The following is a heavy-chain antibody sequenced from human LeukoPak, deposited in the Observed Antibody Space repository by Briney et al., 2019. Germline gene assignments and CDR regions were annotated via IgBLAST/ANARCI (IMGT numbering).Heavy chain of an antibody. CDR3: ASLRDYFDY. CDR2: IYYSGST. J-gene: IGHJ4*02. Sequence: ASETLSLTCTVSGGSISSSSYYWGWIRQPPGKGLEWIGSIYYSGSTYYNPSLKSRVTISVDTSKNQFSLKLSSVTAADTAAYYCASLRDYFDYWGQGTLVTVSS. D-gene: IGHD5/OR15-5a*01. CDR1: GGSISSSSYY. V-gene: IGHV4-39*01.